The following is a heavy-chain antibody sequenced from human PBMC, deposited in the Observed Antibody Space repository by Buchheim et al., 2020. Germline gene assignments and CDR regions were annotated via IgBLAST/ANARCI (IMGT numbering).Heavy chain of an antibody. CDR2: ITSDGVTR. CDR1: GFTFSSYE. CDR3: AGDPEQHLPRGGMDV. J-gene: IGHJ6*02. V-gene: IGHV3-74*01. Sequence: EVQLVESGGGLVQPGGSLRLSCAASGFTFSSYEMNWVRQGPGKGLVWVSRITSDGVTRDYADSVKGRFTISRDNAKNTLYLQMNSLRVEDTAVYFCAGDPEQHLPRGGMDVWGQGIT.